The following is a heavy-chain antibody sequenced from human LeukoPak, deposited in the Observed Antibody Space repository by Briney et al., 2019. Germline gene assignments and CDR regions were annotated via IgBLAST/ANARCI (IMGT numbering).Heavy chain of an antibody. CDR2: IYYSGST. V-gene: IGHV4-59*08. D-gene: IGHD3-22*01. Sequence: SETLSLTCTVSGGSISSYYWSWIRQPPGKGLEWIGYIYYSGSTNYNPSLKSRVTISVDTSKNQFSLKLSSVTAADTAVYFCASPRGDDSGGYYTWYFHHWGQGILATVSS. CDR1: GGSISSYY. J-gene: IGHJ1*01. CDR3: ASPRGDDSGGYYTWYFHH.